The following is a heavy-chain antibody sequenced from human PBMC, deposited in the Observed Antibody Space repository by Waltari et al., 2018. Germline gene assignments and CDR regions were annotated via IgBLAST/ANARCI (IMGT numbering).Heavy chain of an antibody. D-gene: IGHD3-3*01. CDR3: ATKAIFGVVIRFPRYFQH. CDR1: GYTLTELS. J-gene: IGHJ1*01. V-gene: IGHV1-24*01. Sequence: QVQLVQSGAEVKKPGASVKVSCKVSGYTLTELSMHWVRQAPGHGLEWMGGFDPEDGETIYAQKFQGRVTMTEDTSTDTAYMELSSLRSEDTAVYYCATKAIFGVVIRFPRYFQHWGQGTLVTVSS. CDR2: FDPEDGET.